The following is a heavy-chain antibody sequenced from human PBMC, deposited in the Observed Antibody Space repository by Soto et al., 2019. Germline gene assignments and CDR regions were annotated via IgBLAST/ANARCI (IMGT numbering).Heavy chain of an antibody. D-gene: IGHD3-3*01. J-gene: IGHJ4*01. CDR3: ARDRFAKYYDFWSGYFDY. CDR2: INPSGGST. CDR1: GYTFTSYY. Sequence: ASVKVSCKASGYTFTSYYMHWVRQAPGQGLECMGIINPSGGSTSYAQKFQDRVTMTRDTSTSTVYMELSSLRSEDTAVYYCARDRFAKYYDFWSGYFDYWGQ. V-gene: IGHV1-46*03.